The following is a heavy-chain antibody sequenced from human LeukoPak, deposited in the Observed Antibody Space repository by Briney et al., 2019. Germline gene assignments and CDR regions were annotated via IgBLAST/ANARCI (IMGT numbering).Heavy chain of an antibody. J-gene: IGHJ5*02. CDR1: GGTFSSYA. CDR3: ASHSSSGWYPVWFDP. V-gene: IGHV1-69*13. D-gene: IGHD6-19*01. Sequence: SVKVSCKASGGTFSSYAISWVRQAPGQGPEWMGGFIPIFGTANYAQKFQGRVTITADESTSTAYMELSSLRSEDTAVYYCASHSSSGWYPVWFDPWGQGTLVTVSS. CDR2: FIPIFGTA.